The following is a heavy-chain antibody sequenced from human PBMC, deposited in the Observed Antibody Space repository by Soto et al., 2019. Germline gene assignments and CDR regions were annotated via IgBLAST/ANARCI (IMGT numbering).Heavy chain of an antibody. Sequence: GGSLRLSCAISGFTFGRCDMNWVRQLPGKGLEWVSFISSSASYMYYADSVKGRFTISRDNSKKSLYLQMNSLRADDTAVYYCARECVDTVTSITIPFDYWGQGALVTVSS. CDR2: ISSSASYM. CDR1: GFTFGRCD. J-gene: IGHJ4*02. V-gene: IGHV3-21*05. D-gene: IGHD5-12*01. CDR3: ARECVDTVTSITIPFDY.